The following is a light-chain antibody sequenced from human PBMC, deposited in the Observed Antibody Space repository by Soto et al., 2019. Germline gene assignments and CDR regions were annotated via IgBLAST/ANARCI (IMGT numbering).Light chain of an antibody. CDR2: LAS. J-gene: IGKJ1*01. CDR3: QQYGTSSRP. V-gene: IGKV1-5*03. CDR1: QTISTS. Sequence: DVQMTQSPSTLSAFVGDRVTITCRASQTISTSLAWYQQKPGKAPKLLIYLASTLQSGVPARFSGSGSATEFTLSISSLQPDDFATYYCQQYGTSSRPFGQGAKADI.